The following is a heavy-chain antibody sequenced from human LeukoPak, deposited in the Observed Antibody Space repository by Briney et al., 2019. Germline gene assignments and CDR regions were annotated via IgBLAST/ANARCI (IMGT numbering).Heavy chain of an antibody. Sequence: SETLSLTCAVYGGSFSGYYWSWIRQPPGKGLEWIGEINHSGSTNYNPSLKSRVTISVDTSKNQFSLKLSSVTAADTAVYYCARAPVYSSSDDYWGQGTLVTVSS. V-gene: IGHV4-34*01. CDR3: ARAPVYSSSDDY. J-gene: IGHJ4*02. CDR1: GGSFSGYY. D-gene: IGHD6-13*01. CDR2: INHSGST.